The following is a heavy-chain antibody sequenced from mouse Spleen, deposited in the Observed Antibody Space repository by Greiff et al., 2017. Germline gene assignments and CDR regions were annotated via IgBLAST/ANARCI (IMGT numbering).Heavy chain of an antibody. CDR1: GFTIIDYY. J-gene: IGHJ2*01. V-gene: IGHV14-2*01. CDR2: IDPEDGET. Sequence: VQLQQSGAELVTPGASVKLSCTASGFTIIDYYMHWVMQRTDQGLEWIGRIDPEDGETKYAPKFQGKATITADTCSITAYVQLSSLTSEDTAVYYCARGNVFDDRGQGTTRTVSS. CDR3: ARGNVFDD. D-gene: IGHD2-1*01.